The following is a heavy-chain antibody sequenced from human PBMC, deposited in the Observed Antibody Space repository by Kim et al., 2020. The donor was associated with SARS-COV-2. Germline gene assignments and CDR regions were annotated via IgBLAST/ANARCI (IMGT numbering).Heavy chain of an antibody. D-gene: IGHD3-10*01. CDR3: ARRLSNTSGWGSHYCAL. CDR2: INHSGRT. Sequence: SETLSLTCAVYGGSFSGYYWSWIRQPPGKGLEWIGEINHSGRTNYNPSLKSRVTISVDTSKNQFSLKLTSVTAADTAVYYCARRLSNTSGWGSHYCALWGQGTLVTVSS. CDR1: GGSFSGYY. J-gene: IGHJ4*02. V-gene: IGHV4-34*01.